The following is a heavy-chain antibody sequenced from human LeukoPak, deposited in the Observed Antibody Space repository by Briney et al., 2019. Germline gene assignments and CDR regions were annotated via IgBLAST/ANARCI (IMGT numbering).Heavy chain of an antibody. V-gene: IGHV4-39*01. CDR1: GGSISSSPCF. CDR3: ARLAYCSSITCYADP. Sequence: NPSETLSLTCSVSGGSISSSPCFWGWIRQPPGKGLEWIGTIYYSGSTYYNPSLRSRITISVDTSKNQFSLKLSSVTAADTAVYFCARLAYCSSITCYADPWGQGTLVTVSS. D-gene: IGHD2/OR15-2a*01. J-gene: IGHJ5*02. CDR2: IYYSGST.